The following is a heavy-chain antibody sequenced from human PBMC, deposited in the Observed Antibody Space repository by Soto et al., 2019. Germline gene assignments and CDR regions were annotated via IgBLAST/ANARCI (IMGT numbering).Heavy chain of an antibody. Sequence: SETLSLTCSFSGDSVTSHYLTWIRQSPEKGLEWIGSMYYSGSTYYNPSLKSRVTISVDTSKNQFSLKLSSVTAADTAVYYCARLRGGSGSYRGYYYYMDVWGKGTTVTVSS. J-gene: IGHJ6*03. CDR1: GDSVTSHY. CDR3: ARLRGGSGSYRGYYYYMDV. D-gene: IGHD3-10*01. CDR2: MYYSGST. V-gene: IGHV4-59*05.